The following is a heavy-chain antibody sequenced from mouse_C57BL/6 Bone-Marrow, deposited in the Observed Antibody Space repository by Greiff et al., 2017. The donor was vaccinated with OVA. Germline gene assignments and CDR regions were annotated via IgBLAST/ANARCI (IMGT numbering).Heavy chain of an antibody. CDR3: TVGVVATRKYYYAMDY. CDR1: GFTFSNYW. J-gene: IGHJ4*01. CDR2: IRLKSDNYAT. V-gene: IGHV6-3*01. D-gene: IGHD1-1*01. Sequence: EVKVVESGGGLVQPGGSMKLSCVASGFTFSNYWMNWVRQSPEKGLEWVAQIRLKSDNYATHYAESVKGRFTISRDDSKSSVYLQMNNLRAEDTGIYYCTVGVVATRKYYYAMDYWGQGTSVTVSS.